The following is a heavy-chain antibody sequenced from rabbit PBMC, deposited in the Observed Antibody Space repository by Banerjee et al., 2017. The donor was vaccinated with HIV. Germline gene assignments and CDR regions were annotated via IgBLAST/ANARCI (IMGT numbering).Heavy chain of an antibody. CDR3: ARDLAGVIGWNFNL. J-gene: IGHJ4*01. V-gene: IGHV1S45*01. Sequence: QEQLEESGGGLVQPEGSLTLTCTASGFSFSNGYVMCWVRQAPGKGLEWIGDIYGGSGSTDYASWVNGRFTISSDNGQNTVDLQMNSLTAADTATYFCARDLAGVIGWNFNLWGPGTLVTVS. D-gene: IGHD4-1*01. CDR2: IYGGSGST. CDR1: GFSFSNGYV.